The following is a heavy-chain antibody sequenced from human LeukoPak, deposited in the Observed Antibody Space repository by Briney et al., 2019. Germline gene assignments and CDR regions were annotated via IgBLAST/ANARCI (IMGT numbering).Heavy chain of an antibody. Sequence: PGGSLRLSCAASGFTFDDYAMHWVRQAPGKGLEWVSGISWNSGSIGYADSVKGRFTISRDNAKNSLYLQMNSLRAEDTALYYCAKDKGSGYDGFDYWGQGTLVTVSS. J-gene: IGHJ4*02. CDR1: GFTFDDYA. CDR3: AKDKGSGYDGFDY. CDR2: ISWNSGSI. V-gene: IGHV3-9*01. D-gene: IGHD5-12*01.